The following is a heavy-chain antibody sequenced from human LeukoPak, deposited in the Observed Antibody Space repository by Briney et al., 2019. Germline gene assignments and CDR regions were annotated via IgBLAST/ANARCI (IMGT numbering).Heavy chain of an antibody. D-gene: IGHD3-3*01. Sequence: ASVKVSCKASGYTFTGYYMHWVRQAPGQGLEWMGRINPNGGGTNYAQKFQGRVTMTRDTSISTAYMELSRLRSDDTAVYYCARGGTYYDFWSGYCCFDYWGQGTLVTVSS. J-gene: IGHJ4*02. CDR2: INPNGGGT. CDR3: ARGGTYYDFWSGYCCFDY. CDR1: GYTFTGYY. V-gene: IGHV1-2*06.